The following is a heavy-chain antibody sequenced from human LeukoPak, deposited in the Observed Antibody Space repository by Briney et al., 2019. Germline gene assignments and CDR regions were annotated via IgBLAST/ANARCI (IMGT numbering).Heavy chain of an antibody. CDR1: GFTFSSYE. CDR2: ISSSGNTI. D-gene: IGHD6-19*01. CDR3: ARDSSGWYHWFDP. Sequence: GGSLRLSCAASGFTFSSYEMNWVRQAPGKGLEWISHISSSGNTIYYADPVKGRFTISRDNAKNSLYLQMNSLRAEDTAVYYCARDSSGWYHWFDPWGQGTLVTVSS. V-gene: IGHV3-48*03. J-gene: IGHJ5*02.